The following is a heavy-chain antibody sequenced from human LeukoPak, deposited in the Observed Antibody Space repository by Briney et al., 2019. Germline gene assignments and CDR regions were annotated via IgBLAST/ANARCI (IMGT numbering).Heavy chain of an antibody. CDR2: ISYDGSNK. V-gene: IGHV3-30*03. CDR1: GFTFSSYG. J-gene: IGHJ5*01. Sequence: GRSLRLSCAASGFTFSSYGMHWVRQAPGKGLEWVVVISYDGSNKYYADSVKGRFTISRDNSKNTLYLQTNSLRAEDTAVYYCATHRTMVRGINWFDSWGQGTLVTVSS. CDR3: ATHRTMVRGINWFDS. D-gene: IGHD3-10*01.